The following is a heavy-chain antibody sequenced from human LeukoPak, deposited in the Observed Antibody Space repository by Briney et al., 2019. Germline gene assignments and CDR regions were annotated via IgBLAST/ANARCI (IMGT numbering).Heavy chain of an antibody. Sequence: GGSLRLSCAASGLTVRNNYMSWVRQAPGKGLEWVSMIYSDGTIHYVDSVKGRFTISRDASKTTLHLQMISLRAEDTAVYYCAKDSIATVFDYWGQGTLVTVSS. V-gene: IGHV3-53*05. D-gene: IGHD2-21*01. CDR3: AKDSIATVFDY. CDR1: GLTVRNNY. J-gene: IGHJ4*02. CDR2: IYSDGTI.